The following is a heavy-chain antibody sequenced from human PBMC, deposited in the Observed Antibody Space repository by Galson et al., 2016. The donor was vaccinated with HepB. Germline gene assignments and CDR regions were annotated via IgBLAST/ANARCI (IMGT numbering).Heavy chain of an antibody. Sequence: SLRLSCAASRFTFSNFWMVWVRQAPGKGPEWVANIDRDGSETNYVDSVKGRFTISRDNAKNSLYLQMNNLRAEDTATYYCTTYRGPTWTFFDYWGQGTLVTVSS. CDR1: RFTFSNFW. D-gene: IGHD3/OR15-3a*01. J-gene: IGHJ4*02. CDR2: IDRDGSET. CDR3: TTYRGPTWTFFDY. V-gene: IGHV3-7*01.